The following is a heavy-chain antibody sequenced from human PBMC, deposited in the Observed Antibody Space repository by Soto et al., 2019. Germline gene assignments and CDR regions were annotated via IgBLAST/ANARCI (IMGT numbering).Heavy chain of an antibody. V-gene: IGHV3-33*01. CDR2: IWYDGSNK. J-gene: IGHJ5*02. CDR3: AREQLVPGRWFDP. Sequence: GGSLRLSCAASGFTFSSYGMHWVRQAPGKGLEWVAVIWYDGSNKYYADSVKGRFTISRDNSKNTLYLQMNSLRAEDTAVYYCAREQLVPGRWFDPWGQGTLVTVSS. D-gene: IGHD6-6*01. CDR1: GFTFSSYG.